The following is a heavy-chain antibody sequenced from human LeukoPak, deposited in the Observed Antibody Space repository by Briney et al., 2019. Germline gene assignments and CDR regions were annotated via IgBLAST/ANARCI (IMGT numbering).Heavy chain of an antibody. CDR3: AHRRGVVILDNWFDP. D-gene: IGHD3-22*01. V-gene: IGHV2-5*01. Sequence: ESGPTLVKPTQTLTLTCTFSGFSLSTSGVGVGWIRQPPGKALEWLALIYWNDDKRYSPSLKSRLTITKDTSKNQVVLTMTNMDPVDTATYYCAHRRGVVILDNWFDPWGQGTLVTVSS. CDR2: IYWNDDK. J-gene: IGHJ5*02. CDR1: GFSLSTSGVG.